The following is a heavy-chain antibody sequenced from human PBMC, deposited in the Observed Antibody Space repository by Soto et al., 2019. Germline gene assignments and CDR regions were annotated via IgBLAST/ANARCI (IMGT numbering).Heavy chain of an antibody. J-gene: IGHJ5*02. CDR2: IDLGGTK. CDR1: GYSITAGGYY. CDR3: ALYQRGYSGGSQFHP. V-gene: IGHV4-39*01. D-gene: IGHD5-12*01. Sequence: SETLALTCFVSGYSITAGGYYWGWIRQPPGKGLEWIGNIDLGGTKYYSPSLKSRLTLSLDTSKKLLSLELASVTATDTAVYYCALYQRGYSGGSQFHPWGQGIRVTVSS.